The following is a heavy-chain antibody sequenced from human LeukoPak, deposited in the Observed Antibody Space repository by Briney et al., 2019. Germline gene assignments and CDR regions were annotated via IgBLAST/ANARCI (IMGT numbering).Heavy chain of an antibody. Sequence: GGSLRLSCAASGFTFSTYAMSWVRQAPGKGLEWVSAISGSGGTTYYADSVKGQFTISRDNSKNTLYLQMISLRAEDTAVYYCAKSGYNRFDYWGQGTLVTVSS. CDR3: AKSGYNRFDY. J-gene: IGHJ4*02. CDR1: GFTFSTYA. CDR2: ISGSGGTT. D-gene: IGHD5-24*01. V-gene: IGHV3-23*01.